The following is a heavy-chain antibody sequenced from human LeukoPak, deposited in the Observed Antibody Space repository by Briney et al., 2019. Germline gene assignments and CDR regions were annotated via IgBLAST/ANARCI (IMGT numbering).Heavy chain of an antibody. CDR2: ISSSSSYI. J-gene: IGHJ4*02. D-gene: IGHD3-9*01. V-gene: IGHV3-21*01. Sequence: GGSLRLSCAASGFTFSSYSMNWVRQAPGKGLEWVSSISSSSSYIYYADSVKGRFTISRDNAKNSLYLQMNSLRAEDTAVYYCARDPESIYYDILTGYYMVDYWGQGTLVTVSS. CDR3: ARDPESIYYDILTGYYMVDY. CDR1: GFTFSSYS.